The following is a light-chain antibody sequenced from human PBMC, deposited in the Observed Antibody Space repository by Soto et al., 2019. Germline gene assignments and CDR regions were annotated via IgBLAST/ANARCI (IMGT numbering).Light chain of an antibody. CDR2: FAS. J-gene: IGKJ4*01. Sequence: DTQMTQSPSSLSAPVGDRVTITCRASHDINNYLAWYQQKPGKVPKVLIYFASTLRSGVPSRFSGSGSGTEFTLTISSLQPEDSATYYCQKYDSALLTFGGGTKVEIK. CDR3: QKYDSALLT. CDR1: HDINNY. V-gene: IGKV1-27*01.